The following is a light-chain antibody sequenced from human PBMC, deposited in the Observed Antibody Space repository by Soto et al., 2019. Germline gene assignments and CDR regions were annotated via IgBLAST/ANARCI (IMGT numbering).Light chain of an antibody. Sequence: EIVLTQSPGTLSLSPGERATLSCRASQSFSSSYLAWYQQKPGQAPRLLIYGASSRATGIPDRFGGSGSGTDFTLTISRLEPEDFAVYYCQQYGGSPGTFGQGTKVEIK. V-gene: IGKV3-20*01. CDR2: GAS. CDR1: QSFSSSY. CDR3: QQYGGSPGT. J-gene: IGKJ1*01.